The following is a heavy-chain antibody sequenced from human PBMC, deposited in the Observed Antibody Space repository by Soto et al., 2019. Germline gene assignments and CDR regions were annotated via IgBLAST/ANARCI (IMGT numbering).Heavy chain of an antibody. CDR1: GYTLTELS. V-gene: IGHV1-24*01. Sequence: ASVKVSCKVSGYTLTELSMHWVRQAPGKGLEWMGGFDPEDGETIYAQKFQGRVTMTEDTSTDTAYMELSSLRSEDTAVYYCALTSGYSSSWYDDAFDIWGQGTMVTVSS. D-gene: IGHD6-13*01. J-gene: IGHJ3*02. CDR3: ALTSGYSSSWYDDAFDI. CDR2: FDPEDGET.